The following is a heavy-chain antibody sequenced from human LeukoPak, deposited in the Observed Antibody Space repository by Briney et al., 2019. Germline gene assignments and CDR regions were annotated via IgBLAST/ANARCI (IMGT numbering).Heavy chain of an antibody. V-gene: IGHV3-74*01. CDR1: GFTFSSYW. D-gene: IGHD1-26*01. CDR2: IKSDGSDI. Sequence: PGGSLRLSCAASGFTFSSYWMHWVRQAPGKRLVWVSRIKSDGSDIIYADSVKGRFTISTDNAKNMLYLEMNSLRGEDTAVYYCTRKSGHYYGMDVWGKGTTVTVSS. J-gene: IGHJ6*04. CDR3: TRKSGHYYGMDV.